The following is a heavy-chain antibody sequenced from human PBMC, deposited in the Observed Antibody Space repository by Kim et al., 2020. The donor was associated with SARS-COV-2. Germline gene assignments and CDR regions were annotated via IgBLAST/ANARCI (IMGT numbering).Heavy chain of an antibody. CDR3: AGGRSLWLGSGSHHLSGLDV. D-gene: IGHD3-10*01. V-gene: IGHV4-34*01. CDR2: IVHSGTT. J-gene: IGHJ6*02. CDR1: GGSVNNYY. Sequence: SETLSLTCAVSGGSVNNYYWNWIRQLPGKGLQWIGDIVHSGTTDYNPSLKSRVTISVDTSKNQFSLRLTSVTAADTAVYYCAGGRSLWLGSGSHHLSGLDVWSQGTTVTVSS.